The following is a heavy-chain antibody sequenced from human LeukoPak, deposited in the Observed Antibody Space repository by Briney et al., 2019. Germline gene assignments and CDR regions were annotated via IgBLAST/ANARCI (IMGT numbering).Heavy chain of an antibody. CDR2: IDYSGST. D-gene: IGHD3-10*01. V-gene: IGHV4-59*01. J-gene: IGHJ6*04. CDR1: GGSISRYY. Sequence: PSETLSLTCTVSGGSISRYYWSWIRQPPGKGLEWIGYIDYSGSTNYNLSLKSRVTVSVDTSKNQLSLKLSSVTAADSAVYSCARGRGMDVWGKGTTVTISS. CDR3: ARGRGMDV.